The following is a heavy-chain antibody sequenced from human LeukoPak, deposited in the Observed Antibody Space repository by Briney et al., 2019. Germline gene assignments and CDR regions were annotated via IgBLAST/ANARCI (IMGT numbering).Heavy chain of an antibody. CDR2: IYYSGST. V-gene: IGHV4-59*01. Sequence: SETLSLTCTVSGGSIGSYYWSWIRQPPGKGLEWIGYIYYSGSTNYNPSLKSRVTISIDTSKNQFSLKLSSVTAADTAVYYCARVRKYSSGWYYIDYWGQGTLVTVSS. CDR1: GGSIGSYY. J-gene: IGHJ4*02. D-gene: IGHD6-19*01. CDR3: ARVRKYSSGWYYIDY.